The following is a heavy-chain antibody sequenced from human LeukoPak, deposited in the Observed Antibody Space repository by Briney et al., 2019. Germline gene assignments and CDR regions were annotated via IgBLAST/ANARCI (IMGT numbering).Heavy chain of an antibody. CDR3: ARMGAAMADYYYYYGMDV. CDR2: INPSGGST. J-gene: IGHJ6*02. CDR1: GYTFTSYA. D-gene: IGHD5-18*01. Sequence: ASVKVSCKASGYTFTSYAMNWVRQAPGQGLEWMGIINPSGGSTSYAQKFQGRVTMTRDTSTSTVYMELSSLRSEDTAVYYCARMGAAMADYYYYYGMDVWGQGTTVTVSS. V-gene: IGHV1-46*01.